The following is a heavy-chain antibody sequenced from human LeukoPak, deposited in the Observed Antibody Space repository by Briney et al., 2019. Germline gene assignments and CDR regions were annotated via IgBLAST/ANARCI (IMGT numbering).Heavy chain of an antibody. J-gene: IGHJ6*02. CDR3: ASLGAVEEYYYYGMDV. D-gene: IGHD3-16*01. V-gene: IGHV3-48*03. CDR2: ISRSGSNI. CDR1: GFTFSSYE. Sequence: GGSLRLSCAASGFTFSSYEMSWVRQAPGKGLEWVSYISRSGSNIYYADSVKGRFTIARDNAKNSLYLQMNSLRAEDTAVYYCASLGAVEEYYYYGMDVWGQGTTVTVSS.